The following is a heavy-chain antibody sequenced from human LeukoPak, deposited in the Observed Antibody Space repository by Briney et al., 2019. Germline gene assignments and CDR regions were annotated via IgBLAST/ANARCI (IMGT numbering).Heavy chain of an antibody. Sequence: GGPLRLSCAASGFTFSSYAMHWVRQAPGKGLEWVAVIIYDRSNKYYAVSVKGRFTISRDNSKNTLYLQMTSLRAEDTAVYYCARDPGYCSGGSCRSWFDPWGQGTLVTV. CDR2: IIYDRSNK. CDR1: GFTFSSYA. J-gene: IGHJ5*02. CDR3: ARDPGYCSGGSCRSWFDP. V-gene: IGHV3-30-3*01. D-gene: IGHD2-15*01.